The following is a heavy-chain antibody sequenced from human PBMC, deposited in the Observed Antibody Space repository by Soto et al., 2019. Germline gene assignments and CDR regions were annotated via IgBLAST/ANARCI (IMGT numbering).Heavy chain of an antibody. V-gene: IGHV4-34*01. CDR2: INHSGST. Sequence: PSETLSLTCAVYGGSFSGYYWSWIRQPPGKGLEWIGEINHSGSTNYNPSLKSRVTISVDTSKNQFSLKLSSVTAADTAVYYCAGAVAGYYFDYWGQGTLVTVSS. CDR3: AGAVAGYYFDY. CDR1: GGSFSGYY. J-gene: IGHJ4*02. D-gene: IGHD6-19*01.